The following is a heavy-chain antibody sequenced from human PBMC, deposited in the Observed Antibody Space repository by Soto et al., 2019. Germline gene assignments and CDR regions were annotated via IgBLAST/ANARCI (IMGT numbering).Heavy chain of an antibody. V-gene: IGHV3-33*01. CDR1: GFTFSSYG. CDR2: IWYDGSNK. D-gene: IGHD6-19*01. CDR3: ARSMSMGYSSGWYFDY. J-gene: IGHJ4*02. Sequence: QVQLVESGGGVVQPGRSLRLSCAASGFTFSSYGMHWVRQAPGKGLEWVAVIWYDGSNKYYADSVKGRFTISRDNSKNTLYLQMNSLRAEDTALYYCARSMSMGYSSGWYFDYWGQGSLVTVSS.